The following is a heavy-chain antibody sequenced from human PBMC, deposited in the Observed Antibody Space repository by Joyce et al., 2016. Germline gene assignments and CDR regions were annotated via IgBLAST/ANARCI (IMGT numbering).Heavy chain of an antibody. CDR1: GVNFTNYG. Sequence: QVQLVQSGGGVVQPGRTLRLSCAASGVNFTNYGMHWVRQAQGKGREGVAFIWYDGSNEYYADSVKGRFTISRDNSKNTLHLQMNSLRAEDTAIYYCVRDPSYYLSSGYPDYWGQGTLVTVSS. D-gene: IGHD3-22*01. CDR3: VRDPSYYLSSGYPDY. J-gene: IGHJ4*02. CDR2: IWYDGSNE. V-gene: IGHV3-33*01.